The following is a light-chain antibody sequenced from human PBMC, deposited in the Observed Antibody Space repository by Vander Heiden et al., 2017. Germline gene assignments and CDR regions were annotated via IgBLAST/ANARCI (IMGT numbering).Light chain of an antibody. V-gene: IGKV3-15*01. Sequence: EIVMTQSPDTLSVSPGERATLSCRASQSVITKLAWYQRKPGQPPRLRIYGASTRATGIPARFSGSGSGTEFTLTISSLQPEDSAIYYCQQYNYVYTFGQGTKLEIK. CDR3: QQYNYVYT. CDR2: GAS. J-gene: IGKJ2*01. CDR1: QSVITK.